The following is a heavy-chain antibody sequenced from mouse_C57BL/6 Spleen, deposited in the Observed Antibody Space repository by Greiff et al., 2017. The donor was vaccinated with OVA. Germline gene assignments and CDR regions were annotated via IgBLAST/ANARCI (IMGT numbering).Heavy chain of an antibody. CDR3: ARHEDPDYGSSPAWFAY. CDR2: FYPGSGSI. V-gene: IGHV1-62-2*01. J-gene: IGHJ3*01. CDR1: GYTFTEYT. D-gene: IGHD1-1*01. Sequence: QVQLQQSGAELVKPGASVKLSCKASGYTFTEYTIHWVKQRSGQGLEWIGWFYPGSGSIKYNEKFKDKATLTADKSSSTVYMELSRLTSEDSAVYFCARHEDPDYGSSPAWFAYWGQGTLVTVSA.